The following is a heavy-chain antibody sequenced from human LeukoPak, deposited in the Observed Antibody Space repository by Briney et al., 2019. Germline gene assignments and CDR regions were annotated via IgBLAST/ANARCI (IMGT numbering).Heavy chain of an antibody. CDR1: GLTFSSYA. V-gene: IGHV3-66*01. J-gene: IGHJ3*02. D-gene: IGHD2-15*01. Sequence: GGSLRLSCAASGLTFSSYAMSWVRQAPGKGLEWVSVIYSGGSTYYADSVKGRFTISRDNSKNTLYLQMNSLRAEDTAVYYCAREWPNCSGGSCQSGDAFDIWGQGTMVTVSS. CDR2: IYSGGST. CDR3: AREWPNCSGGSCQSGDAFDI.